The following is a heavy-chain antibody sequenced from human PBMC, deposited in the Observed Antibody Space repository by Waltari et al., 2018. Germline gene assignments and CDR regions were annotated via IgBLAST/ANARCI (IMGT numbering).Heavy chain of an antibody. D-gene: IGHD3-22*01. J-gene: IGHJ6*02. CDR3: ARDYCDRTNCHGMDV. V-gene: IGHV3-30*04. CDR1: EFTFRSYA. CDR2: ISYNERNI. Sequence: QVQLVESGGGVVQPGRSLRLSCAASEFTFRSYAMHWVLQAPGKGLEWVAVISYNERNIYYVDTVKGRFTISRDNSEKMLYLQMNSLRVEDTAVYYCARDYCDRTNCHGMDVWGQGTTVTVSS.